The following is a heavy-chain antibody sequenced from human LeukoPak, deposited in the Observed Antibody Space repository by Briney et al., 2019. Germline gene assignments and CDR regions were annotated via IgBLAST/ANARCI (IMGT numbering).Heavy chain of an antibody. J-gene: IGHJ4*02. V-gene: IGHV3-53*01. CDR1: GFIVSSNY. Sequence: PGGSLRLSCAASGFIVSSNYMSWVRQAPGKGLDWVSIIYDGGNTYYADSVKGRFTISRDRSKNTLYLQMNSLRAEDTAVYYCARVQSRYSGYDSFPFDSWGQGTLVTVSS. CDR2: IYDGGNT. CDR3: ARVQSRYSGYDSFPFDS. D-gene: IGHD5-12*01.